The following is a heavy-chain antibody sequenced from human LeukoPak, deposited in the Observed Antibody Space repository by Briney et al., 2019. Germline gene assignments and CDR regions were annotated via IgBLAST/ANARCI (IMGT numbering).Heavy chain of an antibody. CDR3: ASSPPTGTTWYFDL. J-gene: IGHJ2*01. CDR1: GFTFSNYA. Sequence: PGRSLRLSCAASGFTFSNYAMHWVRQAPGQGLEYVSAISSNGGSTYYANSVKGRFTISRDNSKNTLYLQMGSLRIEDMAVYYCASSPPTGTTWYFDLWGRGTLVTVSS. CDR2: ISSNGGST. D-gene: IGHD1-7*01. V-gene: IGHV3-64*01.